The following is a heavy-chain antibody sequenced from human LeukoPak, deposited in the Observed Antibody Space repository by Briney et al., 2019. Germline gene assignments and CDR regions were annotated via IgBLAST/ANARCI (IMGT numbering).Heavy chain of an antibody. Sequence: ASVKVSCKASGYTFTSYDISWVRQATGQGLEWMGWMNPNSGNTGYAQKFQGRVTMTRNTSISTAYMELSSLRSEDTAVYYCARAVAGHGIPDDYWGQGTLVTVSS. V-gene: IGHV1-8*01. CDR3: ARAVAGHGIPDDY. D-gene: IGHD6-19*01. J-gene: IGHJ4*02. CDR2: MNPNSGNT. CDR1: GYTFTSYD.